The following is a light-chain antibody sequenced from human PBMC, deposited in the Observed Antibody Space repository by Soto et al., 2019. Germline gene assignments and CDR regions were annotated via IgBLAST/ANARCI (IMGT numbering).Light chain of an antibody. CDR3: GADHGSGSSGV. Sequence: QPVLTQPPSASASLGASVTLTCTLSSGYSNYKVDWYQQRPGKGPRFVMRVGTGGIVGSKGDGIPDRFSVLGSGLNRYLTIKNIQEEDESDYHCGADHGSGSSGVFGTGTKLTVL. CDR1: SGYSNYK. CDR2: VGTGGIVG. V-gene: IGLV9-49*01. J-gene: IGLJ1*01.